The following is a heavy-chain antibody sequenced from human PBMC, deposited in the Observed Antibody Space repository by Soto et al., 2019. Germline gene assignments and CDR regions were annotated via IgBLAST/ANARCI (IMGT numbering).Heavy chain of an antibody. J-gene: IGHJ5*02. D-gene: IGHD5-18*01. Sequence: PGGSLRLSCAASGFTFSDYYMSWIRQAPGKGLEWVSYISSSSSYTNYAGSVKGRFTISRDNAKNSLYLQMNSLRAEDTAVYYCARDFGYSYGWEPIPGLNWFDPWGQGTLVTVSS. CDR3: ARDFGYSYGWEPIPGLNWFDP. V-gene: IGHV3-11*06. CDR2: ISSSSSYT. CDR1: GFTFSDYY.